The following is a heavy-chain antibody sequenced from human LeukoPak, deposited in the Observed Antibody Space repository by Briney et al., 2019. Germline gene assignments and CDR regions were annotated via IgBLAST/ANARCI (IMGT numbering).Heavy chain of an antibody. V-gene: IGHV4-30-2*01. CDR1: GGSISSGGYY. CDR3: ARAGRITIFGVVTAFDY. D-gene: IGHD3-3*01. J-gene: IGHJ4*02. CDR2: IYHSGST. Sequence: SETLSLTCVVSGGSISSGGYYWSWIRQPPGKGLEWIGYIYHSGSTYYNPSLKSRVTISVDRSKNQFSLKLSSVTAADTAVYYCARAGRITIFGVVTAFDYWGQGTLVTVSS.